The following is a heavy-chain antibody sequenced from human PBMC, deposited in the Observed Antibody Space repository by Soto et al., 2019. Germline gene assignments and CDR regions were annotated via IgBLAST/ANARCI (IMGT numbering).Heavy chain of an antibody. CDR3: AREGYYDSGGYYSNWFDP. Sequence: QVQLQESGPGLVKPSETLSLTCTVSGGSISGYYWSWIRQPPGKGLEWIGYNYYSGSTNYNPSLNSRVTISVDTSKNQFSLRLSSVTAADTALYFCAREGYYDSGGYYSNWFDPWGQGTLVTVSS. CDR2: NYYSGST. J-gene: IGHJ5*02. CDR1: GGSISGYY. D-gene: IGHD3-22*01. V-gene: IGHV4-59*01.